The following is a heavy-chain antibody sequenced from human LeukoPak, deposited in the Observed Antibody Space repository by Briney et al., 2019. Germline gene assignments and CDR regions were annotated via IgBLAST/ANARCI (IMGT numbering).Heavy chain of an antibody. Sequence: SETLSLTCAVSGGSISSGGYSWSWIRQPPGKGLEWIGHIYHSGSTYYKPSLKSRVTISVDRSKNQFSLKLNSVTAADTAVYYCARGSLPVSCYENAFEYWGQGTLVTVSS. CDR1: GGSISSGGYS. V-gene: IGHV4-30-2*01. CDR2: IYHSGST. D-gene: IGHD5-12*01. J-gene: IGHJ4*02. CDR3: ARGSLPVSCYENAFEY.